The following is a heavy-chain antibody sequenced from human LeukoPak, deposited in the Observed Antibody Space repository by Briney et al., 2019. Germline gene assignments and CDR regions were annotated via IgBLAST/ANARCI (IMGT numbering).Heavy chain of an antibody. Sequence: GRALRLSCAASGFPLCGHAMTWGRQAPGEGLEWVGFIRSKAYGETTEYAASVKGRFTISRDESKSSVYLEMNSLKSEDTAVYYCSRGPIYLWLYYGMDVWGQGTTVIVSS. CDR1: GFPLCGHA. V-gene: IGHV3-49*04. CDR2: IRSKAYGETT. J-gene: IGHJ6*02. D-gene: IGHD5-18*01. CDR3: SRGPIYLWLYYGMDV.